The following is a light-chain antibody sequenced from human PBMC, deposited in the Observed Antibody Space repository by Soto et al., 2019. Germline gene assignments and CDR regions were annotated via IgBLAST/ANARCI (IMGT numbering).Light chain of an antibody. Sequence: QSALTQPASVSGSPEQSITISCTGSSSDIGGYNYVSWYQQHPGKAPQLMIYDVSYRPSGISDRFSGSKSGNTASLTISGLQPKDEADYYCSSYGASSTLFGGGTKVTVL. J-gene: IGLJ3*02. CDR3: SSYGASSTL. CDR1: SSDIGGYNY. V-gene: IGLV2-14*03. CDR2: DVS.